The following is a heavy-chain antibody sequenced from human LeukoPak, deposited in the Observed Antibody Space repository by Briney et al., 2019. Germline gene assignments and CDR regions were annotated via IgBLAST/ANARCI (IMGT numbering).Heavy chain of an antibody. Sequence: AETLSLICTLYGRSFSVYYWSWLRQPGGKGVEWLGEINHSGSTNYNPSLKSRVTISVDPSKNQFSLKLSSVTAADTAVYYCARWPRPMVRGVTAGFDYWGQGTLVTVSS. CDR2: INHSGST. CDR3: ARWPRPMVRGVTAGFDY. J-gene: IGHJ4*02. D-gene: IGHD3-10*01. CDR1: GRSFSVYY. V-gene: IGHV4-34*01.